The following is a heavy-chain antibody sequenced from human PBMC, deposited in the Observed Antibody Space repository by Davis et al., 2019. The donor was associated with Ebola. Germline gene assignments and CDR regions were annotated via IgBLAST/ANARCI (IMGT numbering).Heavy chain of an antibody. CDR3: ANGASYGDFDY. CDR1: GFTFSSYA. CDR2: ISGSGGST. J-gene: IGHJ4*02. Sequence: GESLKISCAASGFTFSSYAMSWVRQAPGKGLEWVSAISGSGGSTYYADSVKGRFTISRDNSKNTLYLQMNSLRVEDTAVYYCANGASYGDFDYWGQGTLVTVSS. D-gene: IGHD5-18*01. V-gene: IGHV3-23*01.